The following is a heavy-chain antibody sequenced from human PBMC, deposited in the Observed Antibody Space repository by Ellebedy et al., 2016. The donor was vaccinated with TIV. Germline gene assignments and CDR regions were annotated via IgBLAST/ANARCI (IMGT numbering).Heavy chain of an antibody. V-gene: IGHV3-23*01. CDR3: AKGNYCSSTSCYSYYYYGMDV. CDR1: GFTFSSYA. Sequence: GESLKISCAASGFTFSSYAMSWVRQAPGKGLEWVSAISGSGGSTYYADSVKGRFTISRDNSKNTLYLQMNSLRAEDTAVYYCAKGNYCSSTSCYSYYYYGMDVWGQGTTVTVSS. CDR2: ISGSGGST. D-gene: IGHD2-2*02. J-gene: IGHJ6*02.